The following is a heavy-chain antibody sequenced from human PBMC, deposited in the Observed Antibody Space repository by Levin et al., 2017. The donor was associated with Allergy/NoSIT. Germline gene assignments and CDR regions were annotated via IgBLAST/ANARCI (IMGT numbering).Heavy chain of an antibody. CDR2: ISSRGDYT. CDR1: GFTFTDFY. J-gene: IGHJ4*02. D-gene: IGHD3-22*01. CDR3: APNYYDSSAYPY. V-gene: IGHV3-11*03. Sequence: SCAASGFTFTDFYMSWIRQAPGKGLEWVSFISSRGDYTNYADSVKGRFTISRDNAANSLFLQMNSLRAEDTAVYYCAPNYYDSSAYPYWGQGTLVTVSS.